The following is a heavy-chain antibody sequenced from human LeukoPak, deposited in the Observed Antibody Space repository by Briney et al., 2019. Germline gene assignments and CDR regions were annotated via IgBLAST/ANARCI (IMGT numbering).Heavy chain of an antibody. V-gene: IGHV1-24*01. Sequence: ASVKVSCKVSGYTLTELSMNWVRQAPGKGLEWMGGFDPENDERLYAQKFQGRVTMTEDTSTDTAYMELSSLRFADTAIYYCATRSYDILTGYDSWGQGTLVTVSS. D-gene: IGHD3-9*01. J-gene: IGHJ4*02. CDR1: GYTLTELS. CDR3: ATRSYDILTGYDS. CDR2: FDPENDER.